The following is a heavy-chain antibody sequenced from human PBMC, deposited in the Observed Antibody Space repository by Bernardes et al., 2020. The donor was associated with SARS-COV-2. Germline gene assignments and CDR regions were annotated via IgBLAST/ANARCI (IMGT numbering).Heavy chain of an antibody. V-gene: IGHV3-21*01. CDR2: ISGSSVYI. CDR1: GFTFITYS. J-gene: IGHJ6*02. CDR3: ARRGSLNGLDV. D-gene: IGHD3-10*01. Sequence: GGSLRLSCEASGFTFITYSMIWVRQAPGKGLEWVASISGSSVYIYYADSVNGRFTISRDNAKNSLVLQMNSLRAEDTAVYYCARRGSLNGLDVWGQGTTVTVSS.